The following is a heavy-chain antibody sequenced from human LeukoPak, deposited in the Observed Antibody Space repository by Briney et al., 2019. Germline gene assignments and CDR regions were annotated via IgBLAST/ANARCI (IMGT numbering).Heavy chain of an antibody. CDR2: MNPNSGNT. V-gene: IGHV1-8*01. CDR3: ARSRGYLQYFDY. Sequence: ASVKVSCKASGYTFTSYDINWVRQATGQGLEWMGWMNPNSGNTGYAQKFQGRVTMTRNTSISTAYVELSSLRSEDTAVYYCARSRGYLQYFDYWGQGTLVTVSS. J-gene: IGHJ4*02. D-gene: IGHD1-1*01. CDR1: GYTFTSYD.